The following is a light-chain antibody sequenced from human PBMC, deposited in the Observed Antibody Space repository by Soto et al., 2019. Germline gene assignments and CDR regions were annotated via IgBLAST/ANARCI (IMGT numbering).Light chain of an antibody. CDR1: SSNIGANFN. J-gene: IGLJ2*01. Sequence: QAVVTQPPSVSGAPGQEVTISCTGSSSNIGANFNVHWYQQVPGTAPKLLIYDNNNRPSGVPDRFSGSKSGTSASLAVTGLQAEDEADYYCQSYDTRLRGSVVFGGGTQLTVL. V-gene: IGLV1-40*01. CDR2: DNN. CDR3: QSYDTRLRGSVV.